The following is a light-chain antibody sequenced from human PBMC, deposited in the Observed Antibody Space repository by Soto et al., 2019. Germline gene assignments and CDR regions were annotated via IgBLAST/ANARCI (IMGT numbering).Light chain of an antibody. V-gene: IGKV4-1*01. Sequence: DIVMTQSPDSLAVSLGERATINCKSIQSVVYSSNNKNYLAWYQQKPRQPPKLLIYWASTRESGVPDRFSGSGSGTDFTLTISSLQAEDVAVYYCQQYYSAPWTFGQGTKVEIK. CDR2: WAS. J-gene: IGKJ1*01. CDR3: QQYYSAPWT. CDR1: QSVVYSSNNKNY.